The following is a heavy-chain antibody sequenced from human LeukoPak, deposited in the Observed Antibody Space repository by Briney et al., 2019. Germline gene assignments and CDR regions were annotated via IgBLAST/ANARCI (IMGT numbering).Heavy chain of an antibody. CDR2: ISGSGGRT. J-gene: IGHJ4*02. CDR1: GFTFSSYG. V-gene: IGHV3-23*01. CDR3: AKDLLRSGSYAGY. Sequence: GGSLRLSCAASGFTFSSYGMSWVRQAPGKGLEWVCDISGSGGRTYYADSVKGRFTISRDNSKNTLYLQMNSLRAEDTAVYYCAKDLLRSGSYAGYWGQGTLVAVSS. D-gene: IGHD3-10*01.